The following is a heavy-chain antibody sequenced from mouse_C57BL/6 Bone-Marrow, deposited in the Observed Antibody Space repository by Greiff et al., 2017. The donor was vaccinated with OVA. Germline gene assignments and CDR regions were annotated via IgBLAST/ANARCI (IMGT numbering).Heavy chain of an antibody. CDR3: ARHDGYFYAMDY. J-gene: IGHJ4*01. V-gene: IGHV5-6*01. CDR1: GFTFSSYG. Sequence: EVKVVESGGDLVKPGGSLKLSCVASGFTFSSYGMSWVRQTPDKRLEWVATISSGGSYTYYPDSVKGRFTISRDNAKNTLYLQMSSLKSEDTAMYYCARHDGYFYAMDYWGQGTSVTVSS. D-gene: IGHD2-3*01. CDR2: ISSGGSYT.